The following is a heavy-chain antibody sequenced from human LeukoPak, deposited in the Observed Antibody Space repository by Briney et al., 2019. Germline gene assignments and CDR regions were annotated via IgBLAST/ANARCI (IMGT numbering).Heavy chain of an antibody. V-gene: IGHV1-18*01. Sequence: ASVKVSCKASGYTFTSYGISWVRRAPGQGLEWMGWISAYNGNTNYAQKLQGRVTMTTDTSTSTAYMELRSLRSDDTAVYYCARPYYYDSSGYYYFDYWGQGTLVTVSS. J-gene: IGHJ4*02. CDR1: GYTFTSYG. CDR3: ARPYYYDSSGYYYFDY. CDR2: ISAYNGNT. D-gene: IGHD3-22*01.